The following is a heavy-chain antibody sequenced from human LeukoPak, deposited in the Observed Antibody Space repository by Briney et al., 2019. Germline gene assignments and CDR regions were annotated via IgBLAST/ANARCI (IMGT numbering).Heavy chain of an antibody. CDR1: GGSISSTSYY. V-gene: IGHV4-39*01. J-gene: IGHJ5*02. CDR3: ARHGDLLSPFQT. Sequence: PSETLSLTCTVSGGSISSTSYYWGWIPQPPGKGLEWIGTINYSGSTYYNPSLKSRVTISVDTSKNQISLKLNSVTAADTAMYYCARHGDLLSPFQTWGQGTLVTVSS. CDR2: INYSGST. D-gene: IGHD2-21*02.